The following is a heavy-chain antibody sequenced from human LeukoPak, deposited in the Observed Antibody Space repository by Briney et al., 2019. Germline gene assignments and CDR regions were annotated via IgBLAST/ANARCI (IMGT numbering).Heavy chain of an antibody. V-gene: IGHV3-7*03. CDR2: IKQDGSEK. J-gene: IGHJ4*02. Sequence: GGSLRLSCAASGFTFSSYWMSWVRQAPGKGLEWVANIKQDGSEKYYVDSVKGRFTISRDNAKNSLYLQMNSLRAEDTAVYYCANPTTVMGRPGNYWGQGTLVTVSS. CDR1: GFTFSSYW. CDR3: ANPTTVMGRPGNY. D-gene: IGHD4-11*01.